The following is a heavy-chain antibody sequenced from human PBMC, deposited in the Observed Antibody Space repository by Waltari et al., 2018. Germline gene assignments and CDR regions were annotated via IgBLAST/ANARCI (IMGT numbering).Heavy chain of an antibody. V-gene: IGHV4-34*01. CDR3: ARGVRGSYFGAFDI. CDR2: INHSGST. CDR1: GGSFSGYY. Sequence: QVQLQQWGAGLLKPSETLSLTCAVYGGSFSGYYWSWIRQHPGKGLEWIGEINHSGSTNYNPSLKSRVTISVDTSKNQFSLKLSSVTAADTAVYYCARGVRGSYFGAFDIWGQGTMVTVSS. D-gene: IGHD1-26*01. J-gene: IGHJ3*02.